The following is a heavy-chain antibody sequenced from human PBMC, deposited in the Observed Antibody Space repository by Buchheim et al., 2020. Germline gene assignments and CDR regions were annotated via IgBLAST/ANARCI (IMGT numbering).Heavy chain of an antibody. CDR3: AKDLELWFRESHNWFDP. CDR2: ISGSGGST. CDR1: GFTFSSYA. V-gene: IGHV3-23*04. Sequence: EVQLVESGGTLVRPAESLRLSCAASGFTFSSYAMSWVRQAPGKGLEWVSAISGSGGSTYYADSVKGRFTISRDNSKNTLYLQMNSLRAEDTAVYYCAKDLELWFRESHNWFDPWGQGTL. J-gene: IGHJ5*02. D-gene: IGHD3-10*01.